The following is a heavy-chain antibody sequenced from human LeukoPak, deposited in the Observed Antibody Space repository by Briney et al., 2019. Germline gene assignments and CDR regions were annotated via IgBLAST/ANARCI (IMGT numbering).Heavy chain of an antibody. V-gene: IGHV1-46*01. J-gene: IGHJ6*03. Sequence: ASVKVSCKTSGYSFTDYYMHWVRQAPGQGLEWMGIINPSGGSTSYAQKFQGRVTMTRDMSTSTVYMELSSLRSEDTAVYYCARSRVPGTPSLYFYYYYMDVWGRGTTVTVSS. CDR3: ARSRVPGTPSLYFYYYYMDV. CDR2: INPSGGST. D-gene: IGHD2/OR15-2a*01. CDR1: GYSFTDYY.